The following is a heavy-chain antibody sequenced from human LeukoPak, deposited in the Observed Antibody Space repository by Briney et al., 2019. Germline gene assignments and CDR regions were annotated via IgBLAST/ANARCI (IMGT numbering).Heavy chain of an antibody. CDR3: AREVRIYGSDYYYGMDV. Sequence: GASVKVSCKASGYTFTSYGISWVRQAPGQGLEWMGWISAYNGNTNYAQKLQGRVTMTTDTSTSTAYMELRSLRSDDTAVYYCAREVRIYGSDYYYGMDVWGQGTTVTVSS. D-gene: IGHD4-17*01. CDR2: ISAYNGNT. V-gene: IGHV1-18*01. CDR1: GYTFTSYG. J-gene: IGHJ6*02.